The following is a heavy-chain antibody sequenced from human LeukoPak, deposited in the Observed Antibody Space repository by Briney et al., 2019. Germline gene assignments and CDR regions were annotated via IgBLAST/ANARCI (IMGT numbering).Heavy chain of an antibody. V-gene: IGHV3-33*01. CDR1: GFTFSSYG. J-gene: IGHJ4*02. CDR2: VWDDGSSQ. Sequence: PGGSLRLSCAASGFTFSSYGMHWVRQAPGKGLEWVAVVWDDGSSQNYADSVKGRFTISRDNSKNTLYLQMNSLRAEDTAVYYCARTAAGTFFDYWGQGTLVTVSS. D-gene: IGHD6-13*01. CDR3: ARTAAGTFFDY.